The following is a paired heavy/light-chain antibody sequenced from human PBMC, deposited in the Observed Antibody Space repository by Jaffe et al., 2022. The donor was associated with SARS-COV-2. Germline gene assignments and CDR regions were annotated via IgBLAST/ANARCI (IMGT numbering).Light chain of an antibody. Sequence: DIAMTQSPDSLAVSLGERATINCRSSQSVLYSSSNKNYLAWYQQKPGQPPKLLIYWASTRESGVPDRFSGSGSGTDFTLTISSLQAEDVAVYYCQQYYSTPWTFGQGTKVEIK. V-gene: IGKV4-1*01. J-gene: IGKJ1*01. CDR2: WAS. CDR1: QSVLYSSSNKNY. CDR3: QQYYSTPWT.
Heavy chain of an antibody. CDR2: INHSGST. D-gene: IGHD3-16*02. J-gene: IGHJ4*02. CDR3: ARTPTHDFFVWGNYRYFDS. Sequence: QVQLQQWGAGLLKPSETLSLTCAVYGGSFNDYYWSWIRQPPGKGLEWIGEINHSGSTKYNPSLKSLVTISVDTSKNQFSLKLSSVTAADTAVYYCARTPTHDFFVWGNYRYFDSWGLGTLVSVSS. V-gene: IGHV4-34*01. CDR1: GGSFNDYY.